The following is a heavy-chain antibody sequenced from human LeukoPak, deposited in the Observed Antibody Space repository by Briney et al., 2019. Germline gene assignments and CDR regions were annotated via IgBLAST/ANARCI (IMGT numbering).Heavy chain of an antibody. CDR3: ARDTAGTIDY. Sequence: SETLSLTCTVSGGPISSYYWSWLRQPPGKGLEWIGYIYYSGSTNYNPSLKSRVTISVDTSKNQFSLKLSSVTAADTAVYYCARDTAGTIDYWGQGTLVTVSS. CDR1: GGPISSYY. V-gene: IGHV4-59*01. CDR2: IYYSGST. J-gene: IGHJ4*02. D-gene: IGHD6-19*01.